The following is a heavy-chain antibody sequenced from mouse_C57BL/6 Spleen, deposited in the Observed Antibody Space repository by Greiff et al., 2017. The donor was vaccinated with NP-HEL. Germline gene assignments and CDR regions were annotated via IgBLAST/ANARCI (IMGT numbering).Heavy chain of an antibody. CDR2: IDPSDSET. V-gene: IGHV1-52*01. D-gene: IGHD1-1*01. CDR3: ATTVVATGYFDY. CDR1: GYTFTSYW. Sequence: QVQLQQPGAELVRPGSSVKLSCKASGYTFTSYWMHWVKQRPIQGLEWIGNIDPSDSETHYNQKFKDKATLTVDQSSSTAYMQLSSLTSEDSAVYYCATTVVATGYFDYWGQGTTLTVSS. J-gene: IGHJ2*01.